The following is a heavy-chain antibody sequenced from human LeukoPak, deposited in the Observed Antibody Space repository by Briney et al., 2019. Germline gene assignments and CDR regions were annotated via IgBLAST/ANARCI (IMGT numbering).Heavy chain of an antibody. CDR3: ARAPLYCGGDCYLPYFDY. V-gene: IGHV4-34*01. J-gene: IGHJ4*02. CDR2: INHSGST. Sequence: SETLSLTCAVYGGSFSGYYWSWIRQPPGKGLEWIGEINHSGSTNYNPSLKSRVTISVDTSKNQFSLKLSSETAADTAVYYCARAPLYCGGDCYLPYFDYWGQGTLVTVSS. CDR1: GGSFSGYY. D-gene: IGHD2-21*02.